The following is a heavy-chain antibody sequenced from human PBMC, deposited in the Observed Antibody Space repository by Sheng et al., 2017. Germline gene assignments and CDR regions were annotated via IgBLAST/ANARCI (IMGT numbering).Heavy chain of an antibody. CDR2: ISAYNGNT. CDR1: DYTFSNYN. J-gene: IGHJ5*02. Sequence: QVQLVQSGAEVKKPGASVKVSCKASDYTFSNYNITWVRQAPGQGLEWMGWISAYNGNTDYAQDLQGRVTMTTDTSTGTAYMELRSLRSDDTAIYYCARQWLINRRGPWFDPLGQGTLVIVSS. CDR3: ARQWLINRRGPWFDP. V-gene: IGHV1-18*01. D-gene: IGHD6-19*01.